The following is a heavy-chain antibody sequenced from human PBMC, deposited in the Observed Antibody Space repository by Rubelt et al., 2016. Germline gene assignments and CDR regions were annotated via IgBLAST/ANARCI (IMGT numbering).Heavy chain of an antibody. Sequence: GLEWVAVISYDGSNKYYADSVKGRFTISRDNAKNSLYLQMNSLRAEDTAVYYCSADIAGAYWGQGTLVTVSS. CDR2: ISYDGSNK. V-gene: IGHV3-33*05. CDR3: SADIAGAY. D-gene: IGHD2-15*01. J-gene: IGHJ4*02.